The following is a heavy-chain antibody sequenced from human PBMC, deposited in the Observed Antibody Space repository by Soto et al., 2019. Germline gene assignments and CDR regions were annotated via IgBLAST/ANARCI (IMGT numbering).Heavy chain of an antibody. V-gene: IGHV4-30-4*01. CDR2: IYYSGST. CDR1: GGSINSGDYY. Sequence: QVQLQESGPGLMKPSQTLSLTCSVSGGSINSGDYYWSWIRQPPGKGLEWVGYIYYSGSTYYRPSLQSRVAISIDTSKNQFSLKVTSVTAADTAVYYCARLYTGYESFDTLGQGTLGTVSS. D-gene: IGHD2-2*02. CDR3: ARLYTGYESFDT. J-gene: IGHJ4*02.